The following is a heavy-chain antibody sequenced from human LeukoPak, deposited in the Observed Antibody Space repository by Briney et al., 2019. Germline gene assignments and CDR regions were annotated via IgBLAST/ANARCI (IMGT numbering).Heavy chain of an antibody. CDR1: GFTFSIYW. J-gene: IGHJ4*02. Sequence: PGGSLRLSCAASGFTFSIYWMHWVRQAPGKGLVWVSRISSEGSSTTYADSVKGRFTISRDNAKDTLYLQMNSPRAEDTAVYYCARGENTYIDYWGQGTLVTVSS. CDR3: ARGENTYIDY. V-gene: IGHV3-74*01. D-gene: IGHD3-16*01. CDR2: ISSEGSST.